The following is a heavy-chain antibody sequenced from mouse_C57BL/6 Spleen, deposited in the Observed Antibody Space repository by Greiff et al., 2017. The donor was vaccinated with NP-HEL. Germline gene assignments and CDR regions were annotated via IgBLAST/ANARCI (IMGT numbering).Heavy chain of an antibody. CDR3: TGITTVVGAY. CDR1: GYTFTDYE. CDR2: IDPETGGT. D-gene: IGHD1-1*01. J-gene: IGHJ3*01. Sequence: QVQLQQSGAELVRPGASVTLSCKASGYTFTDYEMHWVKQTPVHGLEWIGAIDPETGGTAYNQKFKGKAILTADKSSSTAYMELRSLTSEDSAVYYCTGITTVVGAYWGQGTLVTVSA. V-gene: IGHV1-15*01.